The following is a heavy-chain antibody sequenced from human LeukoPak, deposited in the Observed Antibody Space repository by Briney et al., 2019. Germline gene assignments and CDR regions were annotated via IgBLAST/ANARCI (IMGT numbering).Heavy chain of an antibody. J-gene: IGHJ1*01. CDR1: GGSISSGGYY. V-gene: IGHV4-30-2*01. D-gene: IGHD3-10*01. CDR3: ASLLGDLQH. CDR2: IYHSGST. Sequence: SETLSLTCTVSGGSISSGGYYWSWIRQPPGKGLEWIGCIYHSGSTYYNPSLKSRVTISVDRSKNQFSLKLSSVTAADTAVYYCASLLGDLQHWGQGTLVTVSS.